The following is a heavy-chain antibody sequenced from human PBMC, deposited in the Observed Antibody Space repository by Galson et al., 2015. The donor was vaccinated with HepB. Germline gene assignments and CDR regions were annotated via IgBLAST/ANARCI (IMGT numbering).Heavy chain of an antibody. V-gene: IGHV3-23*01. CDR3: AKDIGGQWLAQYYFDY. D-gene: IGHD6-19*01. J-gene: IGHJ4*02. CDR1: GFTFSSYA. Sequence: SLRLSCAASGFTFSSYAMSWVRQAPGKGLEWVSAISGSGGSTYYADSVKGRFTISRDNSKNTLYLQMNSLRAEDTAVYYCAKDIGGQWLAQYYFDYWGQGTLVTVSS. CDR2: ISGSGGST.